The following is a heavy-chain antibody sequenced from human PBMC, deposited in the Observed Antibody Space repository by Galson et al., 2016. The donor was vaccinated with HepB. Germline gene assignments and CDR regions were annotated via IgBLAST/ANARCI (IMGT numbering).Heavy chain of an antibody. CDR2: INYSGNT. CDR1: GGSISTTSYS. CDR3: ARHRFGTFDI. Sequence: SETLSLTCTVSGGSISTTSYSWGWIRQPPGKGLGWIGSINYSGNTYYNPSLKSRVTIFVDTSKNQFSLKLSSVTAADTAVHYCARHRFGTFDIWGQGTMVTVSS. V-gene: IGHV4-39*01. D-gene: IGHD3-16*01. J-gene: IGHJ3*02.